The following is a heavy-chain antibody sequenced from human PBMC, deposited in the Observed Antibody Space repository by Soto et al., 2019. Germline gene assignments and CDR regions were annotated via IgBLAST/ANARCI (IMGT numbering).Heavy chain of an antibody. D-gene: IGHD3-22*01. CDR3: ARYGGIYDSSGYYYLDY. J-gene: IGHJ4*02. V-gene: IGHV1-3*01. Sequence: ASVKVSCKASEYTFTSYAMHWVRQAPGQRLEWMGWINAGNGNTKYSQKFQGRVTITRDTSASTAYMELSSLRSEDTAVYYCARYGGIYDSSGYYYLDYWGQGTLVTVSS. CDR2: INAGNGNT. CDR1: EYTFTSYA.